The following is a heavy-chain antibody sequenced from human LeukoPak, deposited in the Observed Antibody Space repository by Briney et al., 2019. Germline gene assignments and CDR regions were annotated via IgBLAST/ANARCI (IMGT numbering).Heavy chain of an antibody. CDR2: LNQDGSDK. J-gene: IGHJ5*02. V-gene: IGHV3-7*01. CDR3: ARDAYDYVPES. D-gene: IGHD3-10*02. CDR1: GFHFSSFL. Sequence: GGSLRLSCAASGFHFSSFLMTWARQTPGKGLEWVANLNQDGSDKKYGDSVKGRFTISRDNAKNSLFLQMNNLRVEDTGLYYCARDAYDYVPESWGQGTLVTVSS.